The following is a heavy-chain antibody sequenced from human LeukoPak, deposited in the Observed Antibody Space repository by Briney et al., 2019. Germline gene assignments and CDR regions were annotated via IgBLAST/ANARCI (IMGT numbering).Heavy chain of an antibody. CDR2: IIPIFGTA. Sequence: GASVKVSCKASGGTFSSYAISWVRQAPGQGLEWMGGIIPIFGTANYAQKFQGRVTITTDESTSTAYMELSSLRSEDTAVYYCARGRNYYDSSGADYWGQGTLVTVSS. CDR3: ARGRNYYDSSGADY. V-gene: IGHV1-69*05. CDR1: GGTFSSYA. J-gene: IGHJ4*02. D-gene: IGHD3-22*01.